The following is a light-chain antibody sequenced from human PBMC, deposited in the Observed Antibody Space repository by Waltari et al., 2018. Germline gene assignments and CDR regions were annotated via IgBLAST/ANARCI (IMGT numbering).Light chain of an antibody. V-gene: IGLV1-40*01. CDR3: QSYDNSLTVL. J-gene: IGLJ2*01. CDR1: ISNIWAGYD. Sequence: QSVLTQPPSVSGAPGQRVPISCTGSISNIWAGYDVHWYQQLPGRAPKLLIYGNTNRPSGVPDRFSGSKSGTSASLAITGLQAEDEADYYCQSYDNSLTVLFGGGTKLTVL. CDR2: GNT.